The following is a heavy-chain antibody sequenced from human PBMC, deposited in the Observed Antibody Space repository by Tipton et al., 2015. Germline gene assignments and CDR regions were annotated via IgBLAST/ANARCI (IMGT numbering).Heavy chain of an antibody. CDR2: ISSTSSYI. D-gene: IGHD3-22*01. CDR1: GFTFSSYR. V-gene: IGHV3-21*01. Sequence: SLRLSCAASGFTFSSYRMNWVSQAPGKGLEWVSSISSTSSYIYYADSVKGRFTISRDNGENSLYLQMNSLRAEDTAVYYCARVARLHYFDSSGRQVYYFDYWGQGILVTVSS. CDR3: ARVARLHYFDSSGRQVYYFDY. J-gene: IGHJ4*01.